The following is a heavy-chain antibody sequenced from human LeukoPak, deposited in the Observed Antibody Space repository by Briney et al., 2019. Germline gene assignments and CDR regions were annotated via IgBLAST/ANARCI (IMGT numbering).Heavy chain of an antibody. CDR3: ARGPGGEPYSGSYYPWSYYYYMDV. D-gene: IGHD1-26*01. CDR1: KFTFSSYW. Sequence: HPGGSLRLSCAASKFTFSSYWMSWVRQAPGKGLEWVANIKEDGSEKFYVDSVKGRFTISRDNAKNSLYLQMNSLRAEDTAVYYCARGPGGEPYSGSYYPWSYYYYMDVWGKGTTVTVSS. J-gene: IGHJ6*03. V-gene: IGHV3-7*01. CDR2: IKEDGSEK.